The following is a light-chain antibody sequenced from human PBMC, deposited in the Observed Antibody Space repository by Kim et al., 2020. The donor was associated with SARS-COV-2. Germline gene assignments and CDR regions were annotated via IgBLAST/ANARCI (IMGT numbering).Light chain of an antibody. Sequence: GESATLSCTASPNVDINLAWYQQTPGQPPRLLSYDAAIRAAGIPDRFSGSGSGTDVTLSIGSLAPEDFAVYYCQQRGSWPPALTFGGGTKVDIK. CDR2: DAA. CDR3: QQRGSWPPALT. CDR1: PNVDIN. V-gene: IGKV3-11*01. J-gene: IGKJ4*01.